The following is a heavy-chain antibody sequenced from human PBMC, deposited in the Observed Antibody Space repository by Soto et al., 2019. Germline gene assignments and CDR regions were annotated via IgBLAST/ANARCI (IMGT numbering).Heavy chain of an antibody. V-gene: IGHV4-34*01. CDR2: NTHNGRS. D-gene: IGHD3-10*01. J-gene: IGHJ4*02. CDR1: GGHFSGYY. Sequence: SETLSLTCSVYGGHFSGYYWTWIRQPPGKGLEWIGENTHNGRSRYNPSLKSRVSILVDTSRNQFSLNLNSVTAADTAVYYCARESYYYGSGSYYNPSRPGFDYWGQGTLVTVSS. CDR3: ARESYYYGSGSYYNPSRPGFDY.